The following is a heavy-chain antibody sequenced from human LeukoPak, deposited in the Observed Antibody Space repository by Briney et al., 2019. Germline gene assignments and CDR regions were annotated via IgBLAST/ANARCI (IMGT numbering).Heavy chain of an antibody. CDR2: IYLGDSNT. D-gene: IGHD1-1*01. Sequence: GESLKISCKGSGYSFTSYWIGWVRQMPGKGLEWMGIIYLGDSNTKYSPSLQGQVTISADKSINTAYLQWSSLKASDTAMYYCARRWNDAFDIWGQGTMVTVSS. J-gene: IGHJ3*02. CDR1: GYSFTSYW. V-gene: IGHV5-51*01. CDR3: ARRWNDAFDI.